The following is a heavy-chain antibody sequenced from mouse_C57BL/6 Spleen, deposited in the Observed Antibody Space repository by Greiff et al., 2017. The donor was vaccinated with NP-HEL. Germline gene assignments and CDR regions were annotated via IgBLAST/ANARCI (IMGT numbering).Heavy chain of an antibody. CDR2: IDPETGGT. Sequence: VQLQQSGAELVRPGASVTLSCKASGYTFTDYEMHWVKQTPVHGLEWIGAIDPETGGTAYNQKFKGKAILTADKSSSTAYMELRSLTSEDSAVYYCTRAYYSNYGFDYWGQGTTLTVSS. V-gene: IGHV1-15*01. J-gene: IGHJ2*01. CDR3: TRAYYSNYGFDY. CDR1: GYTFTDYE. D-gene: IGHD2-5*01.